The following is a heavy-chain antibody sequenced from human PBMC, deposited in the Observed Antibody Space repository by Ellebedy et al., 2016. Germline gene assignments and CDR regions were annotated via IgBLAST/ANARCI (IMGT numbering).Heavy chain of an antibody. CDR3: ARAATYCSGGSCYPTYYFDY. CDR2: INHSGST. CDR1: GGSFSGYY. V-gene: IGHV4-34*01. J-gene: IGHJ4*02. Sequence: SETLSLTCAVYGGSFSGYYWSWIRQSPGKGLEWIGEINHSGSTNYNPSLKSRVTISVDTSKNQFSLKLSSVTAADTAVYYCARAATYCSGGSCYPTYYFDYWGQGTLVTVSS. D-gene: IGHD2-15*01.